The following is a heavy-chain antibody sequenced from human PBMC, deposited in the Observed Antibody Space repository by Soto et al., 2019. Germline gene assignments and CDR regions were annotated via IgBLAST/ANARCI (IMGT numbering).Heavy chain of an antibody. V-gene: IGHV1-69-2*01. D-gene: IGHD1-26*01. J-gene: IGHJ6*02. Sequence: EVQLVQSGAEVKKPGATVKLSCKVSGYTFTDYYVHWVQQAPGKGLEWMGLVDSADGETIYAEKFQGRVTMTADTSTETAYMDLTSLRSEDAAVYYCGTVGRLGSTGASTYGMDVWGQGTTVTVSS. CDR2: VDSADGET. CDR1: GYTFTDYY. CDR3: GTVGRLGSTGASTYGMDV.